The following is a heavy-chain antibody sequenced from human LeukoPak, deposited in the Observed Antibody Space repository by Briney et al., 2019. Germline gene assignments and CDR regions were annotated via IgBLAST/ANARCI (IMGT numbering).Heavy chain of an antibody. J-gene: IGHJ6*03. V-gene: IGHV4-34*01. D-gene: IGHD6-6*01. CDR1: GGSFSAYY. CDR3: ARVGVGEQLADYYYYYMDV. Sequence: ASETLSLTCAVYGGSFSAYYWSWIRQPPGKGLEWIGEIDHSGSTNYNPSLKSRVTISVDTSKNQFSLKLGSVTAADTAVYYCARVGVGEQLADYYYYYMDVWGKGTTVTVSS. CDR2: IDHSGST.